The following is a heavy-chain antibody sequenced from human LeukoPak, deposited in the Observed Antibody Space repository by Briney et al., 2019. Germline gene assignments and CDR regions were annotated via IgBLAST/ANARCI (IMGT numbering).Heavy chain of an antibody. V-gene: IGHV3-33*05. CDR1: GFTFSSYG. CDR3: AKDPGGSGWDHDAFDI. CDR2: ISHDDTGE. D-gene: IGHD6-19*01. Sequence: GGSLRLSCAASGFTFSSYGMHWVRQAPGKGLEWVAVISHDDTGEWYADSVQGRFTISRDNSKNTLSLQMDSLRAEDTAVYYCAKDPGGSGWDHDAFDIWGQGTMVTVSS. J-gene: IGHJ3*02.